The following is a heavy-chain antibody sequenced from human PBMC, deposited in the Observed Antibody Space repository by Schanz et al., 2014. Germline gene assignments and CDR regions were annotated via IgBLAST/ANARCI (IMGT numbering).Heavy chain of an antibody. J-gene: IGHJ3*02. CDR2: ISYGTSYI. CDR1: GFNFSSYS. D-gene: IGHD5-18*01. V-gene: IGHV3-21*01. Sequence: EVKMVESGGGLVKPGGSLRLSCAASGFNFSSYSLNWVRQAPGKGLEWVSSISYGTSYIYYAESVKGRFTISRDNAKNSLYLQMNGLRGEDTAVYYCARVALPGYSSPRDAFDIWGQGTMXTVSS. CDR3: ARVALPGYSSPRDAFDI.